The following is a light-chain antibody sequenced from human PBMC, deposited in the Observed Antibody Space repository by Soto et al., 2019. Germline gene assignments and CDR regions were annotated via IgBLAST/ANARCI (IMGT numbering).Light chain of an antibody. Sequence: EIVMTQSPVTLSVSPGERATLSCRASQSVRSNLAWYQQKPGQAPSLLIYGAFTRATGIPARFSGTGSGTEFTLTISRLEPEDFAVYYCQQYGSSPTWTYGQGSKGDIK. CDR1: QSVRSN. CDR3: QQYGSSPTWT. CDR2: GAF. V-gene: IGKV3-15*01. J-gene: IGKJ1*01.